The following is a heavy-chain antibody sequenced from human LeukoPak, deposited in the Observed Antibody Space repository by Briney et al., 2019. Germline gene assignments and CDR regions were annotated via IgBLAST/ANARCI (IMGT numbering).Heavy chain of an antibody. CDR1: GHTFTDYY. CDR2: INPNSGGA. J-gene: IGHJ5*02. Sequence: ASVKVSCKASGHTFTDYYLHWVRQAPGQGHEWMGWINPNSGGANFALNFQGRVTMTRATSISTAYMELSRLTSDDTAVYYCARGVGSSWFDPWGQGTLVTVSS. CDR3: ARGVGSSWFDP. D-gene: IGHD6-13*01. V-gene: IGHV1-2*02.